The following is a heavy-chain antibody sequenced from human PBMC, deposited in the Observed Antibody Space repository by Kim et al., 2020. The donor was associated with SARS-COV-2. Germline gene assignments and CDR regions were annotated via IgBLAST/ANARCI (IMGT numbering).Heavy chain of an antibody. V-gene: IGHV3-73*01. CDR1: GFMVSGSP. CDR2: IRGGVDSYST. D-gene: IGHD3-9*01. Sequence: GGSLRLSCAASGFMVSGSPMHWVRQAPGKGLDWVGRIRGGVDSYSTEYTATGKGRFTIARDASNNMVFMQGDSLKTEDTAYYSCRRYFDGLFDYWGQGTL. CDR3: RRYFDGLFDY. J-gene: IGHJ4*02.